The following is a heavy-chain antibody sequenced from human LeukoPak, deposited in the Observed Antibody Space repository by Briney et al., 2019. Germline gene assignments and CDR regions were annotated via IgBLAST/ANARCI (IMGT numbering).Heavy chain of an antibody. CDR3: ARDPPDP. J-gene: IGHJ5*02. V-gene: IGHV1-69*13. Sequence: SVKVSCKASGYTFTGYYMHWVRQAPGQGLEWMGGIIPIFHTPNYAQKFQGRVTITADESTSTAYMELSSLRSEDTAIYYCARDPPDPWGQGTLVTVSS. CDR1: GYTFTGYY. CDR2: IIPIFHTP.